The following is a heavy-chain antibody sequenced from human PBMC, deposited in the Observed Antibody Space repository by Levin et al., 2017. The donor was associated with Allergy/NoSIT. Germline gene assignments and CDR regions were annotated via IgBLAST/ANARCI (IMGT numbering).Heavy chain of an antibody. V-gene: IGHV3-21*01. CDR3: ASGGWGSTFDI. CDR1: GFDFSSYN. CDR2: VSSSSTYT. Sequence: GESLKISCAASGFDFSSYNMNWVRQAPGKGLEWVSSVSSSSTYTHYADSVKGRFTVSRDNAKKSLYLLMNSLRVEDTAVYYWASGGWGSTFDIWGQGTTVTVSS. D-gene: IGHD7-27*01. J-gene: IGHJ3*02.